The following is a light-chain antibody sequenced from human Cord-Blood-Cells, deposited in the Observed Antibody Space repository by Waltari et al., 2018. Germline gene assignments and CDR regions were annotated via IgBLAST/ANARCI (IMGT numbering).Light chain of an antibody. Sequence: DIQMTQSPSSLSASVGDRVTITCRSSQSISSYLNWYQQKPGKAPKLLIYTASSCQSGVPSRFSGSGSGTDFTLTISSLQPEDFATYYCQQSYSTPRAFGQGTKVEIK. CDR1: QSISSY. CDR3: QQSYSTPRA. V-gene: IGKV1-39*01. J-gene: IGKJ1*01. CDR2: TAS.